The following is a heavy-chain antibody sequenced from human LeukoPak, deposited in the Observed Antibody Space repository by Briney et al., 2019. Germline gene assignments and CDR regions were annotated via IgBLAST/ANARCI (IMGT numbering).Heavy chain of an antibody. CDR1: GYSFTSYW. CDR3: ARSLYSSSWYSFDY. CDR2: IYPGDSDT. Sequence: GESLKISCRGSGYSFTSYWIGWVRQMPGKGLEWMGIIYPGDSDTRYSPSFQGQVTISADKSISTAYLQWSSLKATDTAMYYCARSLYSSSWYSFDYWGQGTLVTVSS. D-gene: IGHD6-13*01. V-gene: IGHV5-51*01. J-gene: IGHJ4*02.